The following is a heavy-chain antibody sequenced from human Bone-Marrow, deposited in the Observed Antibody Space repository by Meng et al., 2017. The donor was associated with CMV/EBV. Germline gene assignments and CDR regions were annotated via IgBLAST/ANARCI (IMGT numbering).Heavy chain of an antibody. D-gene: IGHD2-2*02. CDR2: IIPMVGIP. CDR3: AKDCRTNSCYKRGLA. J-gene: IGHJ4*02. V-gene: IGHV1-69*04. Sequence: SVKVSCKASGGTFSSYTISWVRQAPGQGFEWMGRIIPMVGIPNNAKKFQDRVTITADESTSTADMELSSLRSDDTAIYYCAKDCRTNSCYKRGLAWGQGTLVTVSS. CDR1: GGTFSSYT.